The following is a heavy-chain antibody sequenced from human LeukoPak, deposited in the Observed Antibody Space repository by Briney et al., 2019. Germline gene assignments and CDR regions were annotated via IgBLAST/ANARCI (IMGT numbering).Heavy chain of an antibody. D-gene: IGHD1-26*01. CDR3: ARKKGGSYYTFDY. CDR2: IYYSGST. Sequence: SDTLSLTCAVSGYSISSNNWWGLIRQPPGKGLEWIGYIYYSGSTYYNPSLKSRVTLSVDTSKSQFSLKLSSVTAVDTAVYYCARKKGGSYYTFDYWGQGTLVSVSS. V-gene: IGHV4-28*01. CDR1: GYSISSNNW. J-gene: IGHJ4*02.